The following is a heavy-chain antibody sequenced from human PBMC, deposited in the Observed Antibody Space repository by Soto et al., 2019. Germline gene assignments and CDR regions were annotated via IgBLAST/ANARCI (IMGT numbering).Heavy chain of an antibody. V-gene: IGHV4-4*02. CDR1: GGSISSSNW. J-gene: IGHJ3*02. CDR2: IYHSGST. D-gene: IGHD3-10*01. CDR3: ASRRFDSGSQEAFDI. Sequence: QVQLQESGPGLVKPSGTLSLTCAVSGGSISSSNWWSWVRQPPGKGLEWIGEIYHSGSTNYNPSLKSRVTISVDKSKNQFSLKLSSVTAADTTVYYCASRRFDSGSQEAFDIWGQGTMVTVSS.